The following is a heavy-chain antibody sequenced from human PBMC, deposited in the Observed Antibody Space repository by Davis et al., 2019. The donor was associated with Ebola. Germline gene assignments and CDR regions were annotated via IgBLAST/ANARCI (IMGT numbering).Heavy chain of an antibody. CDR3: ARRRTGTNYFDY. D-gene: IGHD1-1*01. CDR2: IYYSGRA. V-gene: IGHV4-61*01. Sequence: MPSETLSLTCTVSGDSVRSGTFYWSWIRQSPGKGLEWIGYIYYSGRANYNPSLKSRVTISVDTSKNQFSLKLSSVTAADTAVYYCARRRTGTNYFDYWGQGTLVTVSS. J-gene: IGHJ4*02. CDR1: GDSVRSGTFY.